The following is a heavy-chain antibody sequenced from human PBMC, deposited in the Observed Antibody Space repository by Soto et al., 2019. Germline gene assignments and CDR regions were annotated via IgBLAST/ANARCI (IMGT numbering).Heavy chain of an antibody. V-gene: IGHV1-2*04. CDR3: ARGDSTDCSNGVCSFFYNRDMDV. CDR1: GYSFTDYH. CDR2: INPKSGGT. Sequence: ASVKVSCKASGYSFTDYHIHWVRQAPGQGLEWLGRINPKSGGTSTAQKFQGWVTMTTDTSISTASMELTRLTSDDTAIYYCARGDSTDCSNGVCSFFYNRDMDVWGQGTTVTVS. J-gene: IGHJ6*02. D-gene: IGHD2-8*01.